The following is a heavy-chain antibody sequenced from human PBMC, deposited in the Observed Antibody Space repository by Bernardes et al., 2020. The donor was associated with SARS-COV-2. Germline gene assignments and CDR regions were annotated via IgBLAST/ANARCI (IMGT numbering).Heavy chain of an antibody. V-gene: IGHV3-23*01. CDR1: GFTFSSYA. D-gene: IGHD6-19*01. CDR2: ISGSGGST. CDR3: ARDKSERRILVAGTDYYYGMDV. J-gene: IGHJ6*02. Sequence: GSLRLSCAASGFTFSSYAMSWVRQAPGKGLEWVSAISGSGGSTYYADSVKGRFTISRDNSKNTLYLQMNSLRAEDTAVYYCARDKSERRILVAGTDYYYGMDVWGQGTTVTVSS.